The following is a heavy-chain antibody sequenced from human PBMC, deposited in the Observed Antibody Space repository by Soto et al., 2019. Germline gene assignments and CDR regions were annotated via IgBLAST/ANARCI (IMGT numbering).Heavy chain of an antibody. D-gene: IGHD3-3*01. J-gene: IGHJ4*02. CDR1: GFTFDDYA. CDR2: ISWNSGSI. CDR3: AKDYDFWSGYYDY. Sequence: GGSLRLSCAASGFTFDDYAMHWVRQAPGKGLEWVSGISWNSGSIGYADSVKGRFTISRDNAKNSLYLQMNSLRAEDTALYYWAKDYDFWSGYYDYWGQGTLVTVSS. V-gene: IGHV3-9*01.